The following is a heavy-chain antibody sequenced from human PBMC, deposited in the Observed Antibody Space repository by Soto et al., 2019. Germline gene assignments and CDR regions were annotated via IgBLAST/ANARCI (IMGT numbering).Heavy chain of an antibody. D-gene: IGHD6-19*01. Sequence: QLQESGPGLVKPSETLTLTCSVSGGSISSTRSYWAWIRQPPGKGLEWIGSIFYGGISKYGTTYYNPSLRSRGTISVDTSKNTFSLKVESVTAADTAVYYCSRQPAFPERTVASKGYFDDWGQGTPVTVSS. CDR3: SRQPAFPERTVASKGYFDD. V-gene: IGHV4-39*01. J-gene: IGHJ4*02. CDR1: GGSISSTRSY. CDR2: IFYGGISKYGTT.